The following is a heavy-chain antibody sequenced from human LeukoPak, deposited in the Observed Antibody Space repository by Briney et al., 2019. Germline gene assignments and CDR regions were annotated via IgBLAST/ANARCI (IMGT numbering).Heavy chain of an antibody. J-gene: IGHJ4*02. CDR1: GFTFSSYA. D-gene: IGHD5-12*01. CDR3: ARGAPTIFDY. CDR2: ISYDGSNK. V-gene: IGHV3-30-3*01. Sequence: GRSLRLACAASGFTFSSYAMHWVRQAPGKGLEWVAVISYDGSNKYYADSVKGRFTISRDNAKNMLYLQMNSLRAEDTAVYYCARGAPTIFDYWGQGTLVTVSS.